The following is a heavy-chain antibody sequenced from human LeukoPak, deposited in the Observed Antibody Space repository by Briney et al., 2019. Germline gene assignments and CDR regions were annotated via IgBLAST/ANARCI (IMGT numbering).Heavy chain of an antibody. CDR1: GGSISSYY. V-gene: IGHV4-59*12. D-gene: IGHD2-2*01. CDR2: IYYSGST. J-gene: IGHJ6*02. CDR3: ARDPSVVPAYYYYGMDV. Sequence: SETLSLTCTVSGGSISSYYWSWIRQPPGKGLEWIGYIYYSGSTNYNPSLKSRVTISVDTSKNQFSLKLSSVTAADTAVYYCARDPSVVPAYYYYGMDVWGQGTTVTVSS.